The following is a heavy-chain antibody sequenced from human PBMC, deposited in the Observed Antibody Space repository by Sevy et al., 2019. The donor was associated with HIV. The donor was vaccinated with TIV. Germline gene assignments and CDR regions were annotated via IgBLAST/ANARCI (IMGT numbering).Heavy chain of an antibody. Sequence: GGSLRLSCVVSGISFTTSGMHWVRQAPGKELEWVAVISYHGRDKFYAESVKGRSTISRDNSKNMLYLQMNSLRAEDTAVYYCAKDFTGYNGMDVWGQGTKVTVSS. CDR1: GISFTTSG. CDR3: AKDFTGYNGMDV. J-gene: IGHJ6*02. V-gene: IGHV3-30*18. D-gene: IGHD3-9*01. CDR2: ISYHGRDK.